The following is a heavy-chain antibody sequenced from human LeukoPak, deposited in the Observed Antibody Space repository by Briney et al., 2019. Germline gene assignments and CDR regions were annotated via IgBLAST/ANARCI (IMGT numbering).Heavy chain of an antibody. V-gene: IGHV1-69*01. CDR1: GGTFSSYA. CDR2: IIPIFGTA. Sequence: GSSVKVSCKASGGTFSSYAISWVRQAPGQALEWTGGIIPIFGTANYAQKFQGRVTITADESTSTAYMELSSLRSEDTAVYYCARRSYDSSGYYYGMTNWGQGTLVTVSS. CDR3: ARRSYDSSGYYYGMTN. J-gene: IGHJ4*02. D-gene: IGHD3-22*01.